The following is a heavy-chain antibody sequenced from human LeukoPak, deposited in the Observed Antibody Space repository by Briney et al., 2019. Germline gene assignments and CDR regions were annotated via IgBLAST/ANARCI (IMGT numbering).Heavy chain of an antibody. J-gene: IGHJ4*02. D-gene: IGHD3-22*01. CDR1: GYTFSTYF. CDR2: IYPRNGDT. V-gene: IGHV1-46*01. CDR3: AREKLGVYDSSGYTLDY. Sequence: ASVKVSCKASGYTFSTYFMHWVRQAPGQGLEWMGIIYPRNGDTSYAQKFQGRVTMTRDTSTSTVYMELSSLRSEDTAVYYCAREKLGVYDSSGYTLDYWGRGTLVTVSS.